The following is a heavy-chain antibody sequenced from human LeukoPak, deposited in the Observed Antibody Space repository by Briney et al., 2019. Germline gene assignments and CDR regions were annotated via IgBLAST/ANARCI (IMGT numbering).Heavy chain of an antibody. V-gene: IGHV3-23*01. D-gene: IGHD6-25*01. CDR2: ISTSGGRI. J-gene: IGHJ4*02. CDR1: GFIFNTYA. CDR3: AKDPRRHFDY. Sequence: GGSLRLSCAASGFIFNTYAMSWVRQAPGKGLEWVSSISTSGGRIYYADSVKGRFTISRDNSKNTLYLQMNSLRAEDTAVYYCAKDPRRHFDYWGQGTLVTVSS.